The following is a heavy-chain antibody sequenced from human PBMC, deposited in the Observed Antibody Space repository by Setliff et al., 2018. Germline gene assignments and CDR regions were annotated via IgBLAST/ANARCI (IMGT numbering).Heavy chain of an antibody. CDR3: ARAGPYYDFWSGYYRTMDV. CDR1: GGSISSSSYY. J-gene: IGHJ6*03. V-gene: IGHV4-39*07. D-gene: IGHD3-3*01. Sequence: SETLSLTCTVSGGSISSSSYYWGWIRQPPGKGLEWIGSIYYSGSTYYNPSLKSRVTISVDTSKNQFSLKLSSVTAADTAVYYCARAGPYYDFWSGYYRTMDVWGKGTTVTVSS. CDR2: IYYSGST.